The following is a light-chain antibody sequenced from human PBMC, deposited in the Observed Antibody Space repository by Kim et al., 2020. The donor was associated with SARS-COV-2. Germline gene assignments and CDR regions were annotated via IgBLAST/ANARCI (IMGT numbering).Light chain of an antibody. V-gene: IGLV2-14*03. CDR2: DVT. CDR3: SSYTDDNTVI. CDR1: STDVGGYNY. Sequence: QSITISCTGTSTDVGGYNYVSWYQLYPGNAPKLMIYDVTDRPSGVSNRFSGSKSANTASLTISGLRADDEATYYCSSYTDDNTVIFGGGTKVTVL. J-gene: IGLJ2*01.